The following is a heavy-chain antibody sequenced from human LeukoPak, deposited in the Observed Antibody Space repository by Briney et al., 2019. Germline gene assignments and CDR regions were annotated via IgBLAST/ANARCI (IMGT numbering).Heavy chain of an antibody. CDR1: GYTLTELS. CDR2: FDPEDGET. CDR3: ATTYNWNRYYYYGMYV. Sequence: ASVKVSCKVSGYTLTELSMHWVRQAPGKGLEWMGGFDPEDGETIYAQKFQGRVTMTEDTSTDTAYMELSSLRSEDTAVYYCATTYNWNRYYYYGMYVWGQGKTVTVSS. V-gene: IGHV1-24*01. D-gene: IGHD1-20*01. J-gene: IGHJ6*02.